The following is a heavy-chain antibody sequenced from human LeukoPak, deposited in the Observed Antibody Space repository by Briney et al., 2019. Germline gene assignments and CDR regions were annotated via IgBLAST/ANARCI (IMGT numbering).Heavy chain of an antibody. CDR3: AREYGYDSSGYSPVDY. CDR1: GYTFTGYY. J-gene: IGHJ4*02. Sequence: ASVKVSCKASGYTFTGYYMHWVRRAPGQGLEWMGRINHSSGGTNYEQKFQGRVTMTRDTSSSTAYMQLSRLRSDDTAVYYCAREYGYDSSGYSPVDYWGQGTLVTVSS. D-gene: IGHD3-22*01. CDR2: INHSSGGT. V-gene: IGHV1-2*06.